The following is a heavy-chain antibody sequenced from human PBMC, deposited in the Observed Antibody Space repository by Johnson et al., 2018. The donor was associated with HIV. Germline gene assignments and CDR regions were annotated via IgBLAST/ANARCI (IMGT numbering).Heavy chain of an antibody. V-gene: IGHV3-23*04. J-gene: IGHJ3*02. Sequence: VQLVESGGDLVQPGGSLRLSCAASGFTFSNYAMNWVRQAPGKGLEWVSVISGSGNITYYADSVKGRFTISRDNSKNTLYLQMNRLRAEDTAVYYCAKDLYSSSWTNDAFDIWGQGTMVTVSS. D-gene: IGHD6-13*01. CDR3: AKDLYSSSWTNDAFDI. CDR2: ISGSGNIT. CDR1: GFTFSNYA.